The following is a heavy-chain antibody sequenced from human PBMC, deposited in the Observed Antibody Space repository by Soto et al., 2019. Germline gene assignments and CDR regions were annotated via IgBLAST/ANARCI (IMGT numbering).Heavy chain of an antibody. Sequence: GGSLRLSCAASGFTFSSYGTHWVRQAPGKGLEWVAVIWYDGSNKYYADSVKGRFTIPRDNSKNTLYLQMNSLRAEDTAVYYCAREIYSGYDDAFDIWGQGTMVTVSS. CDR2: IWYDGSNK. J-gene: IGHJ3*02. CDR1: GFTFSSYG. V-gene: IGHV3-33*01. D-gene: IGHD5-12*01. CDR3: AREIYSGYDDAFDI.